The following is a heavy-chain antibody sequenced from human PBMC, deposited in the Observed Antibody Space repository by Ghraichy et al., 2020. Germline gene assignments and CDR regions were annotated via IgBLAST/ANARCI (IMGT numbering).Heavy chain of an antibody. CDR3: ARDGLGGYSYGYYPGSAFDI. CDR1: GGSISSYY. D-gene: IGHD5-18*01. J-gene: IGHJ3*02. CDR2: IYYSGST. Sequence: SETLSLTCTVSGGSISSYYWSWIRQPPGKGLEWIGYIYYSGSTNYNPSLKSRVTISVDTSKNQFSLKLSSVTAADTAVYYCARDGLGGYSYGYYPGSAFDIWGQGTMVTVSS. V-gene: IGHV4-59*01.